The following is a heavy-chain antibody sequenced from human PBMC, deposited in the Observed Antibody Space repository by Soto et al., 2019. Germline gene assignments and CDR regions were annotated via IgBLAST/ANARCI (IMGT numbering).Heavy chain of an antibody. V-gene: IGHV1-8*01. CDR2: MNPNSGNT. D-gene: IGHD3-3*01. CDR3: ARGLECTLLGVPRGYHYYHMDV. J-gene: IGHJ6*03. CDR1: GYTFTSYD. Sequence: QVQLVQSGAEVKKPGASVKVSCKASGYTFTSYDINWVRQATGQGLEWMGLMNPNSGNTGHAQKVQGTVTRSRNTSINTAYMELSSLSSEDTAVYYCARGLECTLLGVPRGYHYYHMDVWGKGTTVIVSS.